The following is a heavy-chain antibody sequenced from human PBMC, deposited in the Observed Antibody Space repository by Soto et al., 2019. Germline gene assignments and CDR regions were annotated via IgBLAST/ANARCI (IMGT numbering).Heavy chain of an antibody. J-gene: IGHJ4*02. D-gene: IGHD2-2*01. CDR2: INHSGST. V-gene: IGHV4-34*01. Sequence: PSETMSVTCAVYGGNFIGYYWSWIRQPTGRGLEWIGEINHSGSTNYNPSLKSRVTISVDTSKNQFSLKLSSVTAADTAVYYCARVRYCSSTSGPYYFDYWGQGTLVTVSS. CDR1: GGNFIGYY. CDR3: ARVRYCSSTSGPYYFDY.